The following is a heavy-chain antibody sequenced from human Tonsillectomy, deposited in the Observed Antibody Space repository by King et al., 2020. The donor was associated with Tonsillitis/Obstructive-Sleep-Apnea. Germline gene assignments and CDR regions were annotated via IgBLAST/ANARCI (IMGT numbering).Heavy chain of an antibody. CDR2: IYWDDDK. Sequence: ITLKESGPTLVKPTQTLTLTCTFSGFSLSTSGVGVGWIRQPPGKALEWLALIYWDDDKRYSPSLKSRLTITKDTSKNQVVLTMTNMDPVDTATYYCANSLNYYDSSGYQYPFDYWGQGTLVTVSS. J-gene: IGHJ4*02. CDR1: GFSLSTSGVG. D-gene: IGHD3-22*01. V-gene: IGHV2-5*02. CDR3: ANSLNYYDSSGYQYPFDY.